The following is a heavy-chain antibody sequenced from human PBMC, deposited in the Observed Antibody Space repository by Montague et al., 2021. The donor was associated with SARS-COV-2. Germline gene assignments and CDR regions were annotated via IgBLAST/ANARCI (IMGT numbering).Heavy chain of an antibody. J-gene: IGHJ2*01. CDR2: INHSGST. D-gene: IGHD3-22*01. CDR1: GGSFSDYY. Sequence: SETLSLTCAVHGGSFSDYYWSWIRQAPGKGLEWIGEINHSGSTNYNPSLKSRVTISVDTSKNQFSLKLSSVTAADTAVYYCARGAPTITMIVVVVTGAGWYCDLGGRGTLVSVSA. V-gene: IGHV4-34*01. CDR3: ARGAPTITMIVVVVTGAGWYCDL.